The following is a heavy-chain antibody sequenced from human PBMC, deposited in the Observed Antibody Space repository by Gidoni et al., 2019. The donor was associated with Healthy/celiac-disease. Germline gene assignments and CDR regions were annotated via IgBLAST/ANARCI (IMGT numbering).Heavy chain of an antibody. CDR2: INHSGST. J-gene: IGHJ4*02. CDR3: ARVALTTENDY. V-gene: IGHV4-34*01. Sequence: QVQLQQWGAGLLKPSETLSLTCAVYGGSFSGYYWSWIRQPPGKGLEWIGEINHSGSTNSNPSLKSRVTISVDTSKNQFSLKLSSVTAADTAVYYCARVALTTENDYWGQGTLVTVSS. D-gene: IGHD4-4*01. CDR1: GGSFSGYY.